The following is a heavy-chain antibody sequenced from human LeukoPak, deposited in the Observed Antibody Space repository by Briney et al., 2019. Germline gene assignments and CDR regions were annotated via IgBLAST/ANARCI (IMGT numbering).Heavy chain of an antibody. CDR1: GGSISSGSYY. J-gene: IGHJ4*02. CDR3: ARESGRSSWFDY. CDR2: IYTSGST. V-gene: IGHV4-61*02. Sequence: SETLSVTCTVSGGSISSGSYYWSWIRQPAGKGLEWIGRIYTSGSTNYNPSLKSRVTISVDTSKNQFSLKLSSVTAADTAVYYCARESGRSSWFDYWGQGTLVTVSS. D-gene: IGHD6-13*01.